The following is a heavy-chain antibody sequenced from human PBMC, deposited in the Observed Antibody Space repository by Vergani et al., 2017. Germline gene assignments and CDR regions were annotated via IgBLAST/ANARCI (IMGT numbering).Heavy chain of an antibody. CDR3: AKDWAGDKAMGGGDY. Sequence: QVQLVESGGGVVQPGRSLRLSCAASGFTFSSYGMHWVRQAPGKGLEWVAVISYDGSNKYYADSVKGRFTISRDNSKNTLYLQMNSLRAEDTAVYYCAKDWAGDKAMGGGDYWGQGTLVTVSS. CDR1: GFTFSSYG. V-gene: IGHV3-30*18. D-gene: IGHD5-18*01. J-gene: IGHJ4*02. CDR2: ISYDGSNK.